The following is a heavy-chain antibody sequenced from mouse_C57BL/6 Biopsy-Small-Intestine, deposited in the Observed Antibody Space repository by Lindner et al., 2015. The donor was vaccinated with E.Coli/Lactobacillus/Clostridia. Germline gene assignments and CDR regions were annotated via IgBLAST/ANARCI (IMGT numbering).Heavy chain of an antibody. CDR3: ATKSRDDWLAY. CDR1: GYAFSNSW. J-gene: IGHJ3*01. V-gene: IGHV1-82*01. Sequence: VQLQESGPELVKPGASVKISCKASGYAFSNSWTNWVKQRPGKGLEWIGRVYPGDGESNYNGKFKGKATLTADKSSSTAYMQLSSLTSEDSAVYFCATKSRDDWLAYWGQGTLVTVSA. CDR2: VYPGDGES. D-gene: IGHD3-1*01.